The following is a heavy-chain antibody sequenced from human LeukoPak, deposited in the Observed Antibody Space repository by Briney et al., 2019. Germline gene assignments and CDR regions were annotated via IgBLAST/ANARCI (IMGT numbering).Heavy chain of an antibody. D-gene: IGHD5-18*01. CDR2: IYHSGST. V-gene: IGHV4-38-2*02. Sequence: SETLSLTRAVSGYSISIGYYWGWIRQPPGKGLEWIGSIYHSGSTYYNPSLKSRVTISVDTSKNQFSLKLSSVTAADTAVYYCAREGEYSYGYYYYYYMDVWGKGTTVTVSS. CDR3: AREGEYSYGYYYYYYMDV. CDR1: GYSISIGYY. J-gene: IGHJ6*03.